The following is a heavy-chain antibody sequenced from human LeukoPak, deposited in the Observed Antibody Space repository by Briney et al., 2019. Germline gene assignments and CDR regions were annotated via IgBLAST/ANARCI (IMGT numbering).Heavy chain of an antibody. J-gene: IGHJ6*02. CDR1: GFTFSDYY. CDR3: ARGREFRTKSLGSDGLYYGMDV. V-gene: IGHV3-11*01. D-gene: IGHD5-24*01. CDR2: ISRSGSTI. Sequence: GGALRLSTATSGFTFSDYYMSWIRQAPGKGLEWVSYISRSGSTIYYADSEKGRFTISRDNAKNSLYLQMNSLRAEDTAVYYCARGREFRTKSLGSDGLYYGMDVWGQGTTVTVSS.